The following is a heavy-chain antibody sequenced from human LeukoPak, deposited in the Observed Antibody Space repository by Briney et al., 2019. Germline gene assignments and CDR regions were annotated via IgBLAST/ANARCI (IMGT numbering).Heavy chain of an antibody. CDR3: AKAPFGRRYFDWSAAYYFDY. CDR1: GFTFSSYA. Sequence: GGSLRLSCAASGFTFSSYAMSWVRQAPGKGLEWVSAISGGGGSTYYADSVKGRFTISRENSKNTLYLQMNSLRAEDTAVYYCAKAPFGRRYFDWSAAYYFDYWGQGTLVTVSS. CDR2: ISGGGGST. J-gene: IGHJ4*02. V-gene: IGHV3-23*01. D-gene: IGHD3-9*01.